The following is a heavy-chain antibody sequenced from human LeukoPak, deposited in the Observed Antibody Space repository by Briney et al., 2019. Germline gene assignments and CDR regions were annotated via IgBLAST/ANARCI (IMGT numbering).Heavy chain of an antibody. CDR3: ARDRSSYYDSSGYYPFDY. Sequence: GGSLRLSCAASGFTFSSYSMNWVRQAPGKGLEWVSSISSSSSYIYYADSVKGRFTISRDNAKNSLYLQMNSLRAEDTAVYYCARDRSSYYDSSGYYPFDYWGQGTLVTVSS. V-gene: IGHV3-21*01. D-gene: IGHD3-22*01. J-gene: IGHJ4*02. CDR1: GFTFSSYS. CDR2: ISSSSSYI.